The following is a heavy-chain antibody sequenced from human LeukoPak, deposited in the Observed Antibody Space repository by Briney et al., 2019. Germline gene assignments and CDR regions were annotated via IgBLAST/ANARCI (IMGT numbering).Heavy chain of an antibody. V-gene: IGHV4-34*01. CDR1: GGSFSGYY. Sequence: SETLSLTCAVYGGSFSGYYWSWIRQPPGKGLEWIGEINHSGSTNYNPALKSRVTISVDTSKNPFSLKLSSVTAADTAVYYCARLQVGRSSGSSLLGGTVYYYYYYMDVWGKGTTVTVSS. J-gene: IGHJ6*03. CDR3: ARLQVGRSSGSSLLGGTVYYYYYYMDV. D-gene: IGHD3-22*01. CDR2: INHSGST.